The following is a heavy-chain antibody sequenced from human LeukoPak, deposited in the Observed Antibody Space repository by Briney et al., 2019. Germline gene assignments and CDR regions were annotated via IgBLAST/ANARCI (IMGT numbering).Heavy chain of an antibody. CDR1: GGTFSSYT. CDR2: IIPILGIA. CDR3: ARDVATLYYFDY. Sequence: ASVKVSCKASGGTFSSYTITWVRQAPGQGLEWMGRIIPILGIANYAQKFQGRVTITADKSTSTAYMELSSLRSGDTAVYYCARDVATLYYFDYWGQGTLVTVSS. J-gene: IGHJ4*02. V-gene: IGHV1-69*04. D-gene: IGHD6-6*01.